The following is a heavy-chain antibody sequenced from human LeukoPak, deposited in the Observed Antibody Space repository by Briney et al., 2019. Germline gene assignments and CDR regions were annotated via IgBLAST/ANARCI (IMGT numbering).Heavy chain of an antibody. D-gene: IGHD3-22*01. Sequence: GASVKVSCKASGGTFSSYAISWVRQAPGQGLEWMGGIIPIFGTANYAQKFQGRVTITADKSTSTAYMELSSLRSEDTAVYYCARFVYDSSGAPGAAFDIWGQGTMVTVSS. J-gene: IGHJ3*02. CDR1: GGTFSSYA. V-gene: IGHV1-69*06. CDR2: IIPIFGTA. CDR3: ARFVYDSSGAPGAAFDI.